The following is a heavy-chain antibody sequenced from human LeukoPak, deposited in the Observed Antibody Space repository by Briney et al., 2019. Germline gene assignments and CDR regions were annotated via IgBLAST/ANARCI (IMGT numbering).Heavy chain of an antibody. D-gene: IGHD1-26*01. Sequence: SETLSLTCTVSGGSISSGGYYWSWIRQHPGKGLEWIGYIYYSGSTYYNPSLKSRVTISVDTSKNQFSLKLSSVTAADTAVYYCARGHVGATSVVAFDIWGQGTMVTVSS. CDR1: GGSISSGGYY. CDR2: IYYSGST. V-gene: IGHV4-31*03. J-gene: IGHJ3*02. CDR3: ARGHVGATSVVAFDI.